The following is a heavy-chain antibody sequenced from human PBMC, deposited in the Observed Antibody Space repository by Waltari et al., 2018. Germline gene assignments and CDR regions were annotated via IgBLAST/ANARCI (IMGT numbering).Heavy chain of an antibody. J-gene: IGHJ3*01. CDR3: ARDYDTSTLYVENAFDV. D-gene: IGHD3-22*01. Sequence: QVQLVQSGAEVKKPGASVRVSCKASGYTFINYDINWVRQAPGQGLEWMGWRNPKLATRGSAQKFQGRVSMTSDASSRTAYMELSGLTPDDTAVYYCARDYDTSTLYVENAFDVWGQGTVVTVSS. V-gene: IGHV1-8*02. CDR2: RNPKLATR. CDR1: GYTFINYD.